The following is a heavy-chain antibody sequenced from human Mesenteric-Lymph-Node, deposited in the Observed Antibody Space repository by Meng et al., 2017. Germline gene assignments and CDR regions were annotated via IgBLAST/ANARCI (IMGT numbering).Heavy chain of an antibody. D-gene: IGHD5-12*01. J-gene: IGHJ4*02. CDR3: ATGGSGYYGY. CDR2: MNGDGSST. Sequence: EGQVVVSGGGLVKPGGSLSLSCEVSGFTFRADCMHGGRQAPGKGLGWVSRMNGDGSSTNYADSVKGRFIISRDNAKNTLFLQMSSLTAEDTAVYFCATGGSGYYGYWGQGTLVTVSS. V-gene: IGHV3-74*02. CDR1: GFTFRADC.